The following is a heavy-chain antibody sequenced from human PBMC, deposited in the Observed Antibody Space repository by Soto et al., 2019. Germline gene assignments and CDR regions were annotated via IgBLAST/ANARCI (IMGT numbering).Heavy chain of an antibody. CDR2: IKTKTDGGTT. CDR3: TTGVTSRGMDV. Sequence: EVQLVESGGGLVKPGGSLRLSCAASGFTFSNAWMSWVRQAPGKGLEWVGRIKTKTDGGTTDYAAPVKGRFTISRDDSKTTLYPQMNSLKTEDTAVYYCTTGVTSRGMDVWGQGTTVTVSS. J-gene: IGHJ6*02. V-gene: IGHV3-15*01. CDR1: GFTFSNAW. D-gene: IGHD2-21*02.